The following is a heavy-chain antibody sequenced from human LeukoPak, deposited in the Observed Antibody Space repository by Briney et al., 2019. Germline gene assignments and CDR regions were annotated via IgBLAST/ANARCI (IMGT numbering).Heavy chain of an antibody. Sequence: GGSLRLSCAASGFTFRRSAMTWVRQVPGKGLEWVSTISGRGGDTDYADSVKGRFIISRDSSENTLYLQMHSLGVEDTGVYYCAKTSQYSSGWFDYWGQGTLVTVSS. CDR3: AKTSQYSSGWFDY. D-gene: IGHD6-19*01. J-gene: IGHJ4*02. CDR1: GFTFRRSA. CDR2: ISGRGGDT. V-gene: IGHV3-23*01.